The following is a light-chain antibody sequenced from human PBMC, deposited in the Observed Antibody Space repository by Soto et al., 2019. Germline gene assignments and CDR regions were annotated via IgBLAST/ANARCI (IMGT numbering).Light chain of an antibody. CDR1: SSDVGRYNY. V-gene: IGLV2-14*01. CDR2: EVS. J-gene: IGLJ2*01. CDR3: SSYTSSSTLVV. Sequence: QSALTQPASVSGSPGQSITISCTGTSSDVGRYNYVSWYQQHPGKAPELMIYEVSNRPSGVSNRFSGSKSGNTASLTISGLXXXXXXDXYCSSYTSSSTLVVFGGGTKVTVL.